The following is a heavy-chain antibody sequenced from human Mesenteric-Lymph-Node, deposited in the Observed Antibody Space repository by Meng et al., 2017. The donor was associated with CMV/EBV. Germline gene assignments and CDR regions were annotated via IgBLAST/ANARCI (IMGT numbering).Heavy chain of an antibody. D-gene: IGHD6-13*01. Sequence: GGSLRLSCAASGFTFSSYAMHWVRQAPGKGLEWVAVISYDGSNKYYADSVKGRFTISRDNSKNTLYLQMNSLRAEDTAVYYCASQKGSSWYLVDFYFDFWGQGTLVTVSS. J-gene: IGHJ4*02. CDR3: ASQKGSSWYLVDFYFDF. V-gene: IGHV3-30*14. CDR2: ISYDGSNK. CDR1: GFTFSSYA.